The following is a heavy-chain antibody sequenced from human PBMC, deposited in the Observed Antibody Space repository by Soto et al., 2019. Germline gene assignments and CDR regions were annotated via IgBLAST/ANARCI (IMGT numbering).Heavy chain of an antibody. V-gene: IGHV4-30-4*01. J-gene: IGHJ1*01. CDR2: IHSSGSI. D-gene: IGHD3-22*01. CDR3: ARDLDGLHDDNSGPYPRPG. Sequence: TSETLSLTCTVSGGSISSYDYYWSWIRQSPWMGLEWIGYIHSSGSIYYNPSLKSRATMSIDTARNQFSLKVSSVTVADTAVYYCARDLDGLHDDNSGPYPRPGWGQGTLVTVS. CDR1: GGSISSYDYY.